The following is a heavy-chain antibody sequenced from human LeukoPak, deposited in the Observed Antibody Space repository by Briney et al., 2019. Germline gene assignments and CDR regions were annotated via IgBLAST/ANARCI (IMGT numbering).Heavy chain of an antibody. CDR1: GGSFSGCY. Sequence: SETLSLTCAVYGGSFSGCYWSWIRQPPGKGLEWIGEINHSGSTNYNPSLKSRVTISVDTSKNQFSLKLSSVTAADTAVYYCARNYYYYYYMDVWGKGTTVTVSS. CDR3: ARNYYYYYYMDV. J-gene: IGHJ6*03. CDR2: INHSGST. V-gene: IGHV4-34*01.